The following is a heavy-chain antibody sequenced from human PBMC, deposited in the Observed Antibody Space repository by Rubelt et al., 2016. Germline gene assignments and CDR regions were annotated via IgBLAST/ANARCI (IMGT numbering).Heavy chain of an antibody. CDR2: IYSGGST. CDR3: ARGRELYYYGMDV. V-gene: IGHV3-53*01. CDR1: GFTVSSNY. Sequence: SGFTVSSNYMSWVRQAPGKGLEWVSVIYSGGSTYYADSVKGRFTISRNNSKNTLSLQMNSLRAEDTAVYYCARGRELYYYGMDVWGQGTTVTVSS. J-gene: IGHJ6*02. D-gene: IGHD1-7*01.